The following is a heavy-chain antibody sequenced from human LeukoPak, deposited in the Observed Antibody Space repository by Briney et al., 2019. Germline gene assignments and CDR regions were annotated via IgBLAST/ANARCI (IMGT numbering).Heavy chain of an antibody. J-gene: IGHJ4*02. D-gene: IGHD2-2*01. CDR1: GGSISSGDYY. V-gene: IGHV4-30-4*08. CDR3: ARDTPAVVVVPAALFDY. Sequence: SQTLSLTCTVSGGSISSGDYYWSWIRQPPGKGLEWIGYIYYSGGTYYNLSLKSRVTISVDTSKNQFSLKLSSVTAADTAVYYCARDTPAVVVVPAALFDYWGQGTLVTVSS. CDR2: IYYSGGT.